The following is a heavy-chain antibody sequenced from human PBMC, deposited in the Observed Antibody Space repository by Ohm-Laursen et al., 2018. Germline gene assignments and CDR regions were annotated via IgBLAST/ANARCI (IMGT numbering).Heavy chain of an antibody. Sequence: SLRLSCAASGFTFSNYGMHWVRQTPGKGLEWVALISYDGSHKFSAEGRFTISRDNSRITLYLQISSLRVEDTAVYFCARDPEGGFDFWGQGTLVTVSS. J-gene: IGHJ4*02. V-gene: IGHV3-30*03. CDR2: ISYDGSHK. D-gene: IGHD3-16*01. CDR3: ARDPEGGFDF. CDR1: GFTFSNYG.